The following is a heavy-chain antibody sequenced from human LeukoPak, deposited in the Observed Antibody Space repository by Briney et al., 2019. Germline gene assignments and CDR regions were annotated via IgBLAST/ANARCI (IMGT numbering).Heavy chain of an antibody. D-gene: IGHD3-10*01. Sequence: ASVKVSCKVSGYTLTELSMHWVRQAPGKGLEWMGGFDPEDGETIYAQKFQGRVTMTEDTSTDTAYMELSSLRSEDTAVYYCARGRPKTLLWFREFPWKTNWFDPWGQGTLVTVSS. CDR1: GYTLTELS. CDR3: ARGRPKTLLWFREFPWKTNWFDP. CDR2: FDPEDGET. V-gene: IGHV1-24*01. J-gene: IGHJ5*02.